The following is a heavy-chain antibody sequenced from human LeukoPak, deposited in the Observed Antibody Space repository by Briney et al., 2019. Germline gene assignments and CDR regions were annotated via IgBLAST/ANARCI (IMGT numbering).Heavy chain of an antibody. D-gene: IGHD6-13*01. CDR1: GGSISSGDYY. J-gene: IGHJ6*03. CDR2: IYYSGST. Sequence: SQTLSLTCTVSGGSISSGDYYWSWIRQPPGKGLEWIGYIYYSGSTYYNPSLKSRVTISVDTSKNQFSLKLSSVTAADTAVYYCAREFYGAAAGDYYYYYMDVWGKGTTVTVSS. CDR3: AREFYGAAAGDYYYYYMDV. V-gene: IGHV4-30-4*08.